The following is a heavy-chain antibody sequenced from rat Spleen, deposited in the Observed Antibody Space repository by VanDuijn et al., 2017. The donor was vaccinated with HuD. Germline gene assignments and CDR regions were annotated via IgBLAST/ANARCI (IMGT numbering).Heavy chain of an antibody. V-gene: IGHV5-7*01. CDR2: ISYDGSSI. J-gene: IGHJ2*01. CDR1: GFTFSDYY. CDR3: ARLPGN. Sequence: EVQLVESGGGLVQPGRSLKLSCAASGFTFSDYYMAWVRQAPTTGLEWVATISYDGSSIYYRDSVKGRVTISRDNAKSTLYLQMDSLRSEDTATYYCARLPGNWGQGVMVTVSS. D-gene: IGHD1-4*01.